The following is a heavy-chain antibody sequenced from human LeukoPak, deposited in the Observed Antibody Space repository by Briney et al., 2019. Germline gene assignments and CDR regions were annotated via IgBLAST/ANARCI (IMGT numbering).Heavy chain of an antibody. CDR2: IYYSGST. CDR1: GGSISSSSYY. Sequence: SETLSLTCTVSGGSISSSSYYWGWIRQPPGKGLEWIGNIYYSGSTYYNPSLKSRVTISVDTSKNQFSLKLNSVTAADTAVYYCARDRDYYGSGSYYSPLHNWFDPWGQGTLVTVSS. CDR3: ARDRDYYGSGSYYSPLHNWFDP. V-gene: IGHV4-39*07. J-gene: IGHJ5*02. D-gene: IGHD3-10*01.